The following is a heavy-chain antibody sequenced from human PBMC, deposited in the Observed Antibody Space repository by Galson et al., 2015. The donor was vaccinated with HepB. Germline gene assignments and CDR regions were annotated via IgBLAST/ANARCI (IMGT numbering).Heavy chain of an antibody. V-gene: IGHV3-9*01. Sequence: SLRLSCAASGFTFDDYAMHWVRQAPGKGLEWVPGISWNSGSIGYADSVKGRFTISRDNAKNSLYLQMNSLRAEDTALYYCAKDSMASSAYGAYMDVWGKGTTVTVSS. CDR3: AKDSMASSAYGAYMDV. D-gene: IGHD3-16*01. CDR1: GFTFDDYA. J-gene: IGHJ6*03. CDR2: ISWNSGSI.